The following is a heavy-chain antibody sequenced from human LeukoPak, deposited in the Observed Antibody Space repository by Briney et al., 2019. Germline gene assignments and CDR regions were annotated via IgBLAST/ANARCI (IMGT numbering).Heavy chain of an antibody. J-gene: IGHJ4*02. Sequence: GGSLSLSCAAPGFTFSSYVMSWVRQAPGKGLEWVSAVTTSGGTTYYADSVKGRFTISRDNSKNTLFLQMNSLRAEDTAVYYCAREGFDYWGQGTLVTVSS. CDR2: VTTSGGTT. V-gene: IGHV3-23*01. CDR1: GFTFSSYV. CDR3: AREGFDY.